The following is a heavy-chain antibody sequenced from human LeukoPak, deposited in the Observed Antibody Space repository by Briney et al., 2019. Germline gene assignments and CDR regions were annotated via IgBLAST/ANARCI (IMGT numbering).Heavy chain of an antibody. Sequence: SETLSLTCAVYGGSFRGYYWSWIRQPPGKGLEWIGEINHSGSTNYNPSLKSRVTISVDTSKNQFSLKLSSVTAADTAVYYCARGYSPAFDIWGQGTMVTVSS. J-gene: IGHJ3*02. D-gene: IGHD2-21*01. CDR2: INHSGST. CDR3: ARGYSPAFDI. CDR1: GGSFRGYY. V-gene: IGHV4-34*01.